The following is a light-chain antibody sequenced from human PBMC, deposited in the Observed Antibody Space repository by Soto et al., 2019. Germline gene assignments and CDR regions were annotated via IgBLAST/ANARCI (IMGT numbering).Light chain of an antibody. CDR2: AAS. Sequence: DIQLTQSPSFLSASVGDRVTITCRASQDISRYLAWYQQKAGKAPKLLIYAASTLQKGVPSRFRGSGSGTEFTLTISSLQPDDFATYYCQQLNTYPLFTFGPGTEVDI. CDR1: QDISRY. J-gene: IGKJ3*01. V-gene: IGKV1-9*01. CDR3: QQLNTYPLFT.